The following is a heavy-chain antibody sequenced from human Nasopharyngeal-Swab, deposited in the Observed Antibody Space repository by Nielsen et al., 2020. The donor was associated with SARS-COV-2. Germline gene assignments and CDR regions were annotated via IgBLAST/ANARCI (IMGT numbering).Heavy chain of an antibody. V-gene: IGHV3-74*01. Sequence: GGSLRLSCAASGFTFSSYWMHWVRQAPGKGLVWVSLINSDGSSTSYADSVKGRFTISRDNSKNTLYLQMNSLRAEDTAVYYCASHYGSGSLPLDYWGQGTLVTVSS. CDR1: GFTFSSYW. D-gene: IGHD3-10*01. CDR2: INSDGSST. J-gene: IGHJ4*02. CDR3: ASHYGSGSLPLDY.